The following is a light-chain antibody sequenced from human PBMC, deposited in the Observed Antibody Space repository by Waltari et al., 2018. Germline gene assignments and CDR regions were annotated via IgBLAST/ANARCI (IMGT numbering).Light chain of an antibody. CDR3: SSYTTDSTYV. V-gene: IGLV2-14*03. Sequence: QSALTQPAPVAGSPGQSIPVPCTGTSNDVGAYNYVSWYQQHPGKVPKLMIYDVTKRPSGISYRFSGSKSGNTASLTISGLQAEDEADYYCSSYTTDSTYVFGTGTKVTV. CDR1: SNDVGAYNY. J-gene: IGLJ1*01. CDR2: DVT.